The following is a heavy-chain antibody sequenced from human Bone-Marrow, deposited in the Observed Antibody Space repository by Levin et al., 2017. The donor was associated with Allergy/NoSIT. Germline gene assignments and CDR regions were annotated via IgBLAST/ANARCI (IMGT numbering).Heavy chain of an antibody. CDR2: IKQDGSEK. D-gene: IGHD4-11*01. CDR3: ARGLQTVFNWFDP. CDR1: GFTFSSYW. V-gene: IGHV3-7*01. J-gene: IGHJ5*02. Sequence: RAGGSLRLSCAASGFTFSSYWMSWVRQAPGKGLEWVANIKQDGSEKYYVYSVKGRFTISRDNAKNSLYLQMNSLRAEDTAVYYCARGLQTVFNWFDPWGQGTLVTVSS.